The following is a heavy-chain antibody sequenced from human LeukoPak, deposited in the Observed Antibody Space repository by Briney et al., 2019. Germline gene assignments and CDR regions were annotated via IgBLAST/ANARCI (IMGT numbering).Heavy chain of an antibody. D-gene: IGHD6-13*01. CDR2: IYYTGST. CDR1: GDSISNYY. V-gene: IGHV4-59*01. CDR3: ARDRPGGSSLDY. J-gene: IGHJ4*02. Sequence: SETLSLTCIVSGDSISNYYWSWIRQPPGKGLEWIGYIYYTGSTNYNPSLKSRVTISVDTSKNQFSLKLSSVTAADTAVYYCARDRPGGSSLDYWGQGTLVTVSS.